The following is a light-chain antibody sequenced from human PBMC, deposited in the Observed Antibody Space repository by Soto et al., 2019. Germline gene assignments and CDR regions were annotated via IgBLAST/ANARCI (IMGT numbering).Light chain of an antibody. CDR1: SSDIGAYNH. Sequence: QSVLTQPASVSGSPGQSITISCTGTSSDIGAYNHVSWYQQHPGKAPKLLIYDVSNRPSGVSNRFSGSKSGNTASLTISGLQAEDEADYHCTSYTSSSTVVFGGGTQLTVL. J-gene: IGLJ2*01. CDR2: DVS. CDR3: TSYTSSSTVV. V-gene: IGLV2-14*01.